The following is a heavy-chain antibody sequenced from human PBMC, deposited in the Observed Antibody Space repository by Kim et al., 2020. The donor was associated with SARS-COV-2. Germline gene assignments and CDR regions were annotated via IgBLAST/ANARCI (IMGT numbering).Heavy chain of an antibody. Sequence: SETLSLTCTVSGASIDSSDSYWGWIRQPPGKGLEWIGSFSYSGTTYYNPSLKSRVTISADTARNQFSLKMTSATAADTALYYCAIQTIRSLWFGALGDF. V-gene: IGHV4-39*01. J-gene: IGHJ4*01. CDR3: AIQTIRSLWFGALGDF. CDR2: FSYSGTT. CDR1: GASIDSSDSY. D-gene: IGHD3-10*01.